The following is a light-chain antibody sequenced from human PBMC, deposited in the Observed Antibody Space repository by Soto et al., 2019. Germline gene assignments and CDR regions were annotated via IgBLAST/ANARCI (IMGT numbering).Light chain of an antibody. Sequence: DIQMTQSPSTLSASVGDRVTITCRASQTVERWLAWYQQKPGKAPNLLISDVSSLERGVPSRFSGSGSATEFTLTISGLQPDDFATYYCQQSYSTPPLTFGGGTKVEIK. CDR3: QQSYSTPPLT. J-gene: IGKJ4*01. CDR1: QTVERW. CDR2: DVS. V-gene: IGKV1-5*01.